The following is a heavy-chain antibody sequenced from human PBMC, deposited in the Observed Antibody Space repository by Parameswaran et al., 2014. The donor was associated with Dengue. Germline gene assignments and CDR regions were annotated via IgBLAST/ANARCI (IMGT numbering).Heavy chain of an antibody. V-gene: IGHV3-21*01. Sequence: WIRQPPGKGLEWVSSISSSSSYIYYADSVKGRFTISRDNAKNSLYLQMNSLRAEDTAVYYCARDYGDTIFWPLGYYGMDVWGQGTTVTVSS. J-gene: IGHJ6*02. CDR3: ARDYGDTIFWPLGYYGMDV. D-gene: IGHD3-9*01. CDR2: ISSSSSYI.